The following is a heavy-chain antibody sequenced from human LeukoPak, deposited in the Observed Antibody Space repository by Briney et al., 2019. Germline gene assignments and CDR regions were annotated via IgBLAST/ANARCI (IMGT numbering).Heavy chain of an antibody. J-gene: IGHJ5*02. D-gene: IGHD3-9*01. V-gene: IGHV3-33*01. Sequence: GRSLRLSCAASGFTFTSYGMHWVRQAPGKGLEWGTVILYDGINKYYADSVKGRFTISRDNSKNTLHLQMNSLRAQDTALYYCARDAGNYDILTGYYKNNWFDPWGQGTLVTLSS. CDR1: GFTFTSYG. CDR3: ARDAGNYDILTGYYKNNWFDP. CDR2: ILYDGINK.